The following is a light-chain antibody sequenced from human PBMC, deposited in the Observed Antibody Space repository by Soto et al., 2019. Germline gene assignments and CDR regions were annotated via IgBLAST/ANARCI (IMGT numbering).Light chain of an antibody. Sequence: EMAVTQSPATLSVSPGERATLSCRASQSVASNLAWYQQKPGQTPRLLIYAASTRATGIPARFSGSGSGTDFTLTIGRLEPEDFAVYYCQQYGSSPTTFGHGTKVDIK. CDR1: QSVASN. CDR3: QQYGSSPTT. V-gene: IGKV3-20*01. CDR2: AAS. J-gene: IGKJ1*01.